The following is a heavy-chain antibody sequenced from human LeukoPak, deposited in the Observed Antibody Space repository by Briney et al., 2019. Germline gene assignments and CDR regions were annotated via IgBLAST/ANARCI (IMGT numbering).Heavy chain of an antibody. J-gene: IGHJ4*02. Sequence: PGGSLRLSCAASGFTFSSYAMIWVRQAPGKGLEWVSAISGSGGSTYYADSVKGRFTISRDNSKNTLYLQMNSLRDEDTAVYSCAKGGSIAVAGTPLYYWGQGTLVTVSS. V-gene: IGHV3-23*01. CDR1: GFTFSSYA. CDR3: AKGGSIAVAGTPLYY. CDR2: ISGSGGST. D-gene: IGHD6-19*01.